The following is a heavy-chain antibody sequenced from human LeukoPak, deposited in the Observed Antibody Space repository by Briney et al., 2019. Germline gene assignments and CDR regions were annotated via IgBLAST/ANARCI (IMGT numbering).Heavy chain of an antibody. CDR1: GYTFTSYY. J-gene: IGHJ4*02. V-gene: IGHV1-46*01. CDR2: INPSGGST. D-gene: IGHD3-22*01. CDR3: ARVGYSYDSSGYYGFDY. Sequence: ASVKVSCKASGYTFTSYYMHWVRQATGQGLEWMGIINPSGGSTSYAQKFQGRVTMTRDTSTSTVYMELSSLRSEDTAVYYRARVGYSYDSSGYYGFDYWGQGTLVTVSS.